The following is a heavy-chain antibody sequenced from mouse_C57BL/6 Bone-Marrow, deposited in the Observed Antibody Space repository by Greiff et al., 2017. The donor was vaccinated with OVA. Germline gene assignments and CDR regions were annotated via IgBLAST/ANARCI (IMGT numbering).Heavy chain of an antibody. Sequence: EVMLVESGGGLVKPGGSLKLSCAASGFTFSSYTMSWVRQTPETRLEWVATISGGGGNTYYPDSVKGRFTISRDNAKTTLYLQMSSLRSKDTALYDCARRYYYGLDYWGQGTTLTVSS. CDR1: GFTFSSYT. CDR2: ISGGGGNT. D-gene: IGHD1-1*01. CDR3: ARRYYYGLDY. J-gene: IGHJ2*01. V-gene: IGHV5-9*01.